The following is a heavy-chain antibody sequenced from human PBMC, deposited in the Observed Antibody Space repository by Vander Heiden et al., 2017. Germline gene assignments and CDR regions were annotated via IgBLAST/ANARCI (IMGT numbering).Heavy chain of an antibody. CDR1: GFPFSSYA. CDR2: IYGSGSDT. Sequence: EVQLLESGGGLVQPGGSLRPSCAASGFPFSSYAMNWVRRAPGKGLEWVSTIYGSGSDTYYAASVKGRFTISRDNSKNTLYLQMNSLRAEDTAVYYCAKRREYISGYYNHFDYWGQGALVTVSS. CDR3: AKRREYISGYYNHFDY. J-gene: IGHJ4*02. D-gene: IGHD6-19*01. V-gene: IGHV3-23*01.